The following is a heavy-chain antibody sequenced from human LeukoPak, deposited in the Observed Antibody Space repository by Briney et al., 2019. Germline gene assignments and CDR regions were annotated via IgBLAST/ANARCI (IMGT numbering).Heavy chain of an antibody. CDR2: ISGSGGDT. D-gene: IGHD3-22*01. J-gene: IGHJ4*02. Sequence: PGGSLRLSCAASGFTFSSYAMSWIRQAPGKGLEWVSGISGSGGDTYYADSVKGRFTISGDYSKNTLNLQMNSLRAEDTAVYYCAKSGRVFDTSGYYWFPNWGQGILVTVSS. CDR3: AKSGRVFDTSGYYWFPN. V-gene: IGHV3-23*01. CDR1: GFTFSSYA.